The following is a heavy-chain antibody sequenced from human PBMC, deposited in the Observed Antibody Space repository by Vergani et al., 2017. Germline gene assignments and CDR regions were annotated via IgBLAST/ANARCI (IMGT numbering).Heavy chain of an antibody. CDR1: GFSLATSGVG. D-gene: IGHD5-12*01. J-gene: IGHJ4*02. CDR3: ARIRRRGRSGYDIFDF. CDR2: VYWNGEK. Sequence: QITLKESGPTRVRPTETLTLTCSFSGFSLATSGVGVTWIRQSPGKALEWLALVYWNGEKSYSPSLQSRLTISKDASKNQVVLTMTNMDPVDTATYYCARIRRRGRSGYDIFDFWGQGILVTVAS. V-gene: IGHV2-5*01.